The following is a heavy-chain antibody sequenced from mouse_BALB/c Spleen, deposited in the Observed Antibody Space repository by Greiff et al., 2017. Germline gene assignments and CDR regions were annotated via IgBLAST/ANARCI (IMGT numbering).Heavy chain of an antibody. Sequence: VKLMESGPGLVQPSQSLSITCTVSGFSLTSYGVHWVRQSPGKGLEWLGVIWSGGSTDYNAAFISRLSISKDNSKSQVFFKMNSLQANDTAIYYCARKDDYDGGMDYWGQGTSVTVSA. D-gene: IGHD2-4*01. CDR2: IWSGGST. V-gene: IGHV2-2*02. CDR3: ARKDDYDGGMDY. CDR1: GFSLTSYG. J-gene: IGHJ4*01.